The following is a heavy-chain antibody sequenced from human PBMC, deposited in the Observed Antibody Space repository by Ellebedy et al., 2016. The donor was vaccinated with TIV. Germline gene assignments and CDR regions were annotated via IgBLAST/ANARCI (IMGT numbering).Heavy chain of an antibody. V-gene: IGHV1-18*04. J-gene: IGHJ5*02. Sequence: AASVTVSCKASGYTFTTYGITWARPAPGQGLEWMGWISGYNGKRNYAQKFQGRVTMTTDASTRTAYMDLRNLGPDDTAVYYCARDKMVRTDNWLDPWGQGTLVTVSS. CDR2: ISGYNGKR. CDR1: GYTFTTYG. D-gene: IGHD3-10*01. CDR3: ARDKMVRTDNWLDP.